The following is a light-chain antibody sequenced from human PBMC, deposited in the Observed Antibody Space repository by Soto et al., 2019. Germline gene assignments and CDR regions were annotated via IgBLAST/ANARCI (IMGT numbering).Light chain of an antibody. CDR3: QQYDRSPWT. CDR1: QSLSTSY. V-gene: IGKV3-20*01. Sequence: EIVLTQSPGSLSLSPGERATLSCRASQSLSTSYLAWYQQKPGQAPRLLIYAASNRAAGIPDRFSGSGSGTDFTLTVSRLEPEYFAVYYCQQYDRSPWTFGQGTKV. CDR2: AAS. J-gene: IGKJ1*01.